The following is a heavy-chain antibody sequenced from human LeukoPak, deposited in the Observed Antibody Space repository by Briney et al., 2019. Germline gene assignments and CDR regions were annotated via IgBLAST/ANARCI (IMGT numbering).Heavy chain of an antibody. Sequence: GASVTVSCKPSRYTFTSYGISWGPEGPGQGLERMGWISAYNGNTNYAQRLQGRVTMTTDTSTRTAYMELRSLRSDDTAVYYCARDPDDGYLDYWGQGTLVTVSS. CDR1: RYTFTSYG. V-gene: IGHV1-18*01. CDR3: ARDPDDGYLDY. CDR2: ISAYNGNT. J-gene: IGHJ4*02. D-gene: IGHD3-3*01.